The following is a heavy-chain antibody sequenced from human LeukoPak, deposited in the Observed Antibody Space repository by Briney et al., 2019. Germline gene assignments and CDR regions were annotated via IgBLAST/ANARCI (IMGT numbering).Heavy chain of an antibody. CDR1: GFTFSSYW. CDR2: IKQDGSEK. J-gene: IGHJ4*02. CDR3: ARESGYYYYQSFDY. V-gene: IGHV3-7*01. D-gene: IGHD3-22*01. Sequence: RPGGSLRLSCAASGFTFSSYWMSWVRQAPGKGLEWVANIKQDGSEKYYVDSVKGRFTISRDNAKNSLYLQMNSLRAEDTAVYYCARESGYYYYQSFDYWGQGTLVTVSS.